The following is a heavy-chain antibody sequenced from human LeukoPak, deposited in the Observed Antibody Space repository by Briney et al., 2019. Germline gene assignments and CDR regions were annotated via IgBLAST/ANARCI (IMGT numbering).Heavy chain of an antibody. V-gene: IGHV3-23*01. Sequence: GGSLRLSCPASGFTFSSYNMNWVRQAPGKGLEWVSAISGSGGSTYYADSVKGRFTISRDNSKNTLYLQMNSLRAEDTAVYYCAKGVTRGATVFFDYWGQGTLVTVSS. J-gene: IGHJ4*02. D-gene: IGHD1-26*01. CDR3: AKGVTRGATVFFDY. CDR1: GFTFSSYN. CDR2: ISGSGGST.